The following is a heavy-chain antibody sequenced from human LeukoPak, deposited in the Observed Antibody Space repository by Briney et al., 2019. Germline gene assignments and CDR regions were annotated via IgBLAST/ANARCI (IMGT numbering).Heavy chain of an antibody. CDR2: ISSSSSYI. Sequence: WGSLRLSCAASGFTFSSYSMNWVRQAPGKGLEWVSSISSSSSYIYYEDSVKGRFTISRDNAKNSLYLQMNSLRAEDTAVYYCARVWESALDCSGGSCYMYYFDYWGQGTLVTVSS. J-gene: IGHJ4*02. CDR3: ARVWESALDCSGGSCYMYYFDY. V-gene: IGHV3-21*01. CDR1: GFTFSSYS. D-gene: IGHD2-15*01.